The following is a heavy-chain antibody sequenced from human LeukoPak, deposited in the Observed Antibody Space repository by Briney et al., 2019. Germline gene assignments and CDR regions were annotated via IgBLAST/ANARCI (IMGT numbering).Heavy chain of an antibody. J-gene: IGHJ4*02. CDR3: AGSGWYGRDYFDY. CDR1: GFTLSSYA. Sequence: GRSLRLSCAASGFTLSSYAMHWVRQAPGKGLEWVAVISYDGSNKYYAGSVKGRFTISRDNSKNTLYLQMNSLRAEDTAVYYCAGSGWYGRDYFDYWGQGTLVTVSS. CDR2: ISYDGSNK. V-gene: IGHV3-30-3*01. D-gene: IGHD6-19*01.